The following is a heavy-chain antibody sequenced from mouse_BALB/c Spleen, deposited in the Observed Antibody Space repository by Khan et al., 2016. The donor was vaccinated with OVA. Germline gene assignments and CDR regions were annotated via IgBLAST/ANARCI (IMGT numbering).Heavy chain of an antibody. CDR2: INTNTGES. Sequence: QIQLVQSGPELTKPGETVKISCKASGYTFTNYGMNWVKQAPGKGLKWMGWINTNTGESTYAEEFKGRFAFSLETPANTAYLLFNNLKNEDTATYFCARRFRTAYPLYYYALDDWGQGTSVTVSS. V-gene: IGHV9-3*02. CDR1: GYTFTNYG. D-gene: IGHD1-2*01. CDR3: ARRFRTAYPLYYYALDD. J-gene: IGHJ4*01.